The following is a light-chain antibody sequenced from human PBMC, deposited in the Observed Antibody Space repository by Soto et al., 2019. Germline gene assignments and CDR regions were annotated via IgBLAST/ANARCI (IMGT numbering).Light chain of an antibody. V-gene: IGLV2-11*01. CDR1: ANDVGGHNY. Sequence: QSALTQPRSVSGSPGQSATISCTGTANDVGGHNYVSWYQQHPGEAPKLLIYDVTERPSGVPDRFSGSKSGNTASLTISGLQAEDEADYYCSSYTSRSTLVFGTGTKVTVL. CDR2: DVT. J-gene: IGLJ1*01. CDR3: SSYTSRSTLV.